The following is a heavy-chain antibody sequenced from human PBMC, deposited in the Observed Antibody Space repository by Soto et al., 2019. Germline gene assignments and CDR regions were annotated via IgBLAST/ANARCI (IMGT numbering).Heavy chain of an antibody. CDR2: ISFDGMNK. D-gene: IGHD2-2*02. CDR3: ARYLDPYCNSASCYTFDY. V-gene: IGHV3-30*03. CDR1: GFSFRTYG. Sequence: LRLSCAASGFSFRTYGMHWVRQAPRKGLEWVAIISFDGMNKYYGDSVRGRFTISRDNSKNTLYLQSNSLRAEDTAMYYCARYLDPYCNSASCYTFDYWGQGTLVTVSS. J-gene: IGHJ4*02.